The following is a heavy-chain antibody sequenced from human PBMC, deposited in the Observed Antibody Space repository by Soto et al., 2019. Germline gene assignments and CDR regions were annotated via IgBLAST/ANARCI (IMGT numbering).Heavy chain of an antibody. D-gene: IGHD3-10*01. Sequence: QVQLVESGGGVVQPGRSLRLSSAASGFTFSSYGMHWVRQAPGKGLEWVAVIWYDGSNKYYADSVKGRFTISRDNSKSALYLQMNSLRDEDTAVYYCAREDYGSGSFDYWGQGTLVTVSS. J-gene: IGHJ4*02. CDR2: IWYDGSNK. CDR1: GFTFSSYG. V-gene: IGHV3-33*01. CDR3: AREDYGSGSFDY.